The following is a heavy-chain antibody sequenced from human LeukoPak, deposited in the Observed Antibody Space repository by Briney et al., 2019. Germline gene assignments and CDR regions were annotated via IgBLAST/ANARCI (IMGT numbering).Heavy chain of an antibody. V-gene: IGHV1-2*02. CDR1: GYTFTGYY. J-gene: IGHJ4*02. D-gene: IGHD3-3*01. CDR3: ARNPPVYDFWSGYYSNYLDY. Sequence: ASVKVSCKASGYTFTGYYMHWVRQAPGQGLEWMGWINPNSGGTNYAQKFQGRVTMTRDTSISTAYMELSRLRSDDTAVYYCARNPPVYDFWSGYYSNYLDYWGQGTLVTVSS. CDR2: INPNSGGT.